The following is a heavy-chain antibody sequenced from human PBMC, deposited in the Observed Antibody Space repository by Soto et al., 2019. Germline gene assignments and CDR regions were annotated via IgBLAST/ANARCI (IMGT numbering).Heavy chain of an antibody. CDR2: IYYSGST. Sequence: SETLSLTCTVSGGSISSYYWSWIRQPPGKGLEWIGYIYYSGSTNYNPSLKSRVTISVDTSKNQFSLKLSSVTAADTAVYYCARTDAADNAFDTWGQGKMVPVSS. CDR1: GGSISSYY. CDR3: ARTDAADNAFDT. V-gene: IGHV4-59*01. J-gene: IGHJ3*02. D-gene: IGHD2-15*01.